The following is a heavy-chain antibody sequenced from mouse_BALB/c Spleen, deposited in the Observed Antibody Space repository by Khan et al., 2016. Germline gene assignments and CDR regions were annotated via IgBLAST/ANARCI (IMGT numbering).Heavy chain of an antibody. J-gene: IGHJ3*01. CDR1: GYSFTGYY. V-gene: IGHV1-18*01. D-gene: IGHD2-4*01. CDR2: VNHDNGGT. Sequence: VQLQQSGPALVKPGASVRISCKSSGYSFTGYYMHWVKQSHGKSLEWIGRVNHDNGGTHYNQKFKDKAIITVDKSSITAYMEFRSLTSEDAAVYYCARDDYAWFGYWGQGTLVTVSA. CDR3: ARDDYAWFGY.